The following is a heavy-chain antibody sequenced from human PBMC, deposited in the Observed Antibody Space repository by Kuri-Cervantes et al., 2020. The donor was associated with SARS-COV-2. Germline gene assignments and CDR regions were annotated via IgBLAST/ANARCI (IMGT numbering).Heavy chain of an antibody. CDR1: GFTFSDYY. Sequence: GSLRLSCAASGFTFSDYYMSWIRQAPGKGLEWIGEIYHSGSTNYNPSLKSRVTISVDKSKNQFSLKLSSVTAADTAVYYCARVRGHYYDSSGYPDYWGQGTLVTVSS. V-gene: IGHV4-34*01. D-gene: IGHD3-22*01. CDR3: ARVRGHYYDSSGYPDY. J-gene: IGHJ4*02. CDR2: IYHSGST.